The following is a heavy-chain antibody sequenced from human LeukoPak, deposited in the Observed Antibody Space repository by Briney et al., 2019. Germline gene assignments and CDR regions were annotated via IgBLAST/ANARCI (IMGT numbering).Heavy chain of an antibody. CDR2: INHSGST. CDR1: GGSFRGYY. V-gene: IGHV4-34*01. CDR3: ARAYYYDSSGYYGSVRHYYGMDV. D-gene: IGHD3-22*01. J-gene: IGHJ6*02. Sequence: SETLSLTCAVYGGSFRGYYWSWIRQPPGKGLEWIGEINHSGSTNYNPSLKSRVTISVDTSKNQFSLKLSSVTAADTAVYYCARAYYYDSSGYYGSVRHYYGMDVWGQGTTVTVSS.